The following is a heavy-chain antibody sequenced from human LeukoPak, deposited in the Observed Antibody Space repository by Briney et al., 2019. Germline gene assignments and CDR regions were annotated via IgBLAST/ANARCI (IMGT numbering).Heavy chain of an antibody. J-gene: IGHJ4*02. Sequence: GGSLRLSCAASGFTFSNYAMSWVRQAPGKGLEWVSAISGSGDYTYYADSVKGRFTISRDTSKSTLFLQMNSLRAEDTAVYFCAKNLEPTVSSFDYWAREPWSPSP. CDR1: GFTFSNYA. D-gene: IGHD1-1*01. CDR3: AKNLEPTVSSFDY. V-gene: IGHV3-23*01. CDR2: ISGSGDYT.